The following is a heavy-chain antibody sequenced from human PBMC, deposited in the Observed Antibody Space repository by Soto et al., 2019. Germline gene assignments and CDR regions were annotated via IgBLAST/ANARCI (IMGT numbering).Heavy chain of an antibody. CDR1: GYSISSGYH. D-gene: IGHD2-15*01. CDR3: ARQDRVVAEGRWFDP. V-gene: IGHV4-38-2*02. Sequence: SETLSLTCTVSGYSISSGYHWAWIRQPPGKGLEWLGSVHYSGNTYYNPSLKSRLTISVDKSKNQFSLNLSSVTAADTAVYYCARQDRVVAEGRWFDPWGQGTLVSVSA. CDR2: VHYSGNT. J-gene: IGHJ5*02.